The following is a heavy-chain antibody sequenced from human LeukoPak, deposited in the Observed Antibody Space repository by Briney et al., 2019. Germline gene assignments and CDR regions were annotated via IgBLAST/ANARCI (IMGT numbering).Heavy chain of an antibody. J-gene: IGHJ4*02. CDR2: ISSSSSTI. V-gene: IGHV3-48*01. CDR1: GFTFSSYS. CDR3: AKDESMVRGRWNY. Sequence: GGSLRLSCAASGFTFSSYSMNWVRQAPGKGLEWVSYISSSSSTIYYADSVKGRFTISRDNSKNTLYLQMNSLRAEDTAVYYCAKDESMVRGRWNYWGQGTLVTVSS. D-gene: IGHD3-10*01.